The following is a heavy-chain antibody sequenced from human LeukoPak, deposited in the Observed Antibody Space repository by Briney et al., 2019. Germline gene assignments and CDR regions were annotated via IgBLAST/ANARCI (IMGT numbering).Heavy chain of an antibody. CDR1: GFTVSNNY. J-gene: IGHJ4*02. Sequence: GGSLRLFCAASGFTVSNNYMSWVRRAAGKGLEWVSLNSGGGTYYADSVKGRFTISRDNSKNTLYLEMNSLSPDDTAVYYCARGVEPLAANTLAYWGQGTLVTVSS. CDR3: ARGVEPLAANTLAY. D-gene: IGHD1-14*01. CDR2: NSGGGT. V-gene: IGHV3-53*01.